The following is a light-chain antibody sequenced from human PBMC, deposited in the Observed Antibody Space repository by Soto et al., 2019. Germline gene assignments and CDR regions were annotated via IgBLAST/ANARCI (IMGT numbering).Light chain of an antibody. CDR1: QSVSSY. J-gene: IGKJ4*01. CDR2: DAS. Sequence: EIVLTQSPVPLSLSPGERATLSCRASQSVSSYLVWYQQKPGQAPRLLIYDASNRATGIPARFSGSGSVTDFTLTISSREPEDFAVYYCQQHSNWQITFGGGTKVEIK. CDR3: QQHSNWQIT. V-gene: IGKV3-11*01.